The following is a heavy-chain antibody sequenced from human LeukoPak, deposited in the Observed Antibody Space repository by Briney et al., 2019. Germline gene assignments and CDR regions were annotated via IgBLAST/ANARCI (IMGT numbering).Heavy chain of an antibody. CDR1: GYTFIDYF. D-gene: IGHD4-11*01. J-gene: IGHJ5*02. V-gene: IGHV1-2*06. CDR2: INPNGGDT. CDR3: AREHGTYIDP. Sequence: ASVKVSCKASGYTFIDYFIHWVRQAPGQGLEWMGRINPNGGDTTYAQKFQGRVTLTRDTSISTAYMELSRLRSDDTAVYYCAREHGTYIDPWGQGTLVTVSS.